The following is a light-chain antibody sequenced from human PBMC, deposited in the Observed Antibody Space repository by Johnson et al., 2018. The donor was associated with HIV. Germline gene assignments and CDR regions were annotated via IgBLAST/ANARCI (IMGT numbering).Light chain of an antibody. CDR1: SSNIGKNY. V-gene: IGLV1-51*02. CDR2: ENK. Sequence: QSVLTQPPSVSAAPGQMVSISCSGSSSNIGKNYVSWYQQFPGTAPKLLIHENKKRPSGIPDRFSGSKSGTSATLDITGLQTGDEADYYCGTWDNSLNAGEGFGTGTKVTVL. J-gene: IGLJ1*01. CDR3: GTWDNSLNAGEG.